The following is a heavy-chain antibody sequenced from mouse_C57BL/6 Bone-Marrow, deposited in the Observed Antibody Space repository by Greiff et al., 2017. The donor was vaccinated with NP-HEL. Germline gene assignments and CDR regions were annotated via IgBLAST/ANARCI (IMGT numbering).Heavy chain of an antibody. Sequence: EVQLQQSGAELVRPGASVKLSCTASGFNIKDDYMHWVKQRPEQGLEWIGWIDPENGDTEYASKFQGKATITADTSSNTAYLQLSSLTSEDTAVYYCTTGYGWYFEVWGTGTTVTVSS. D-gene: IGHD2-10*02. V-gene: IGHV14-4*01. CDR2: IDPENGDT. J-gene: IGHJ1*03. CDR1: GFNIKDDY. CDR3: TTGYGWYFEV.